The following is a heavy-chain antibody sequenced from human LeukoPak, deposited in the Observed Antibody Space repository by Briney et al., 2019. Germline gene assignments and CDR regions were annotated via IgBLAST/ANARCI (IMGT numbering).Heavy chain of an antibody. V-gene: IGHV1-2*02. CDR3: ARGSRGYSGYYSY. J-gene: IGHJ4*02. Sequence: ASVKVSCTASGYTFTGYYMHWVRQAPGQGLEWMGWINPNSGGTNYAQKFKGRVTMTRDTSISTAYMELSRLRSDDTAVYYCARGSRGYSGYYSYWGQGTLVTVSS. CDR2: INPNSGGT. CDR1: GYTFTGYY. D-gene: IGHD5-12*01.